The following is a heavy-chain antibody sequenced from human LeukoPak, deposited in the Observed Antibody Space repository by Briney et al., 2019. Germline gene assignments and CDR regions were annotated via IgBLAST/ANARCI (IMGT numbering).Heavy chain of an antibody. D-gene: IGHD6-19*01. CDR3: AKDLAVAGTYYFDY. J-gene: IGHJ4*02. V-gene: IGHV3-23*01. Sequence: GGSLRLSCAASGFNFSTYAMSWVRQAPGKGLEWVSAISGSGGSTYYADSVKGRFTISRDNSKNTLYLQMDSLRAEDTAIYYCAKDLAVAGTYYFDYWGQGTLVTVSS. CDR2: ISGSGGST. CDR1: GFNFSTYA.